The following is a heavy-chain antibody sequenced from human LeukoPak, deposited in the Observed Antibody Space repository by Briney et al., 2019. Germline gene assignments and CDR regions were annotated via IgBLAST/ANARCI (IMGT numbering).Heavy chain of an antibody. Sequence: SETLSLTCTVSGGSISSGGYYWSRIRQHPGKGLEWIGYTYYSGSTYYNPSLKSRVTISVDTSKNQFSLKLSSVTAADTAVYYCATSYDILTGPPNGFDPWGQGILVTVSS. J-gene: IGHJ5*02. CDR3: ATSYDILTGPPNGFDP. CDR1: GGSISSGGYY. D-gene: IGHD3-9*01. V-gene: IGHV4-31*03. CDR2: TYYSGST.